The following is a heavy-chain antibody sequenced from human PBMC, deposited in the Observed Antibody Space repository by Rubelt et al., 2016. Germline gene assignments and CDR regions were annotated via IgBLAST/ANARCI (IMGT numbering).Heavy chain of an antibody. V-gene: IGHV1-2*06. D-gene: IGHD6-6*01. CDR3: ARMSARPGEKQVDY. CDR2: INPNSGGT. J-gene: IGHJ4*02. Sequence: TGYYMHWVRQAPGQGLEWMGRINPNSGGTNYAQKFQGRVTMTRDTSISTAYMELSRLRSKETSAYYCARMSARPGEKQVDYWGQGTLVTVSS. CDR1: TGYY.